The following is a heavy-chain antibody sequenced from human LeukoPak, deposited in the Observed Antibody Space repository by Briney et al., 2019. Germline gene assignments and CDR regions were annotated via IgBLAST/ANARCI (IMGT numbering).Heavy chain of an antibody. CDR1: GGSISSGSYY. CDR3: AIVTPAPGYYRKSNHPAYYYYGMDV. V-gene: IGHV4-61*02. Sequence: SQTLSLTCTVSGGSISSGSYYWSWIRQPAGKGLEWIGRIYTSGSTNYNPSLKSRVTISVDTSKNQFSLKLSSVTAANTAVYYWAIVTPAPGYYRKSNHPAYYYYGMDVWGQGTTATVSS. CDR2: IYTSGST. D-gene: IGHD2-15*01. J-gene: IGHJ6*02.